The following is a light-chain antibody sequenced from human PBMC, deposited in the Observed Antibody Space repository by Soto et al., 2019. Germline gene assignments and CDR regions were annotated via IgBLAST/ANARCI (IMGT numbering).Light chain of an antibody. J-gene: IGLJ1*01. V-gene: IGLV2-8*01. CDR2: EVN. Sequence: QSVLTQPPSASGSPGQSVTISCTGTSSDVGASKYVSWYQQHPGKAPKLMIYEVNKRPSGVPDRFSGSKSDNTASLTVSGLQAEDEADYYCSSYAGSNNLYVFGTGTKLTVL. CDR3: SSYAGSNNLYV. CDR1: SSDVGASKY.